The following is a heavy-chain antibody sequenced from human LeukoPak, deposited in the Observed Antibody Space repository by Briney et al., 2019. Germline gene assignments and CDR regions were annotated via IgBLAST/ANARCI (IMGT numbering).Heavy chain of an antibody. Sequence: GGSLRLSCAASGFTFSSYGMHWVRQAPGKGLEWVAVISYDGSNKYYADSVKGRFTISRGNSKNTLYLQMNSLRAEDTAVYYCAKEYAYWVINRLLDYWGQGTLVTVSS. V-gene: IGHV3-30*18. CDR3: AKEYAYWVINRLLDY. J-gene: IGHJ4*02. CDR1: GFTFSSYG. CDR2: ISYDGSNK. D-gene: IGHD2-21*01.